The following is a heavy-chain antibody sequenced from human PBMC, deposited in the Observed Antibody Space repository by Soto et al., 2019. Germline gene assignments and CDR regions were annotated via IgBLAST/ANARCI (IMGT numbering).Heavy chain of an antibody. Sequence: EVQLVESGGGLVQPGRSLRLSCVASGFTFDDYVMHWVRQVPGKGLEWVSGISWNSGNIDYADSVNGRFTISRDNAMHSLYLQMNSLRPEDTAFYYCATGLSAVSSYPDSWGQGTLVTVSS. V-gene: IGHV3-9*01. CDR2: ISWNSGNI. J-gene: IGHJ5*02. CDR1: GFTFDDYV. CDR3: ATGLSAVSSYPDS. D-gene: IGHD3-16*01.